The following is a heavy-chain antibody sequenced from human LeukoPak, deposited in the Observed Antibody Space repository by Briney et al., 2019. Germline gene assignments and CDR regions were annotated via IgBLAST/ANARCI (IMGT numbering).Heavy chain of an antibody. CDR3: ARAGCSSTSCYSMAWFGP. J-gene: IGHJ5*02. V-gene: IGHV1-8*01. Sequence: ASVKVSCKASGYTFTSYDINWVRQATGQGLEWMGWMNPNSGNTGYAQKFQGRVTMTRNTSISTAYMELSSLRSEDTAVYYCARAGCSSTSCYSMAWFGPWGQGTLVTVSS. D-gene: IGHD2-2*01. CDR2: MNPNSGNT. CDR1: GYTFTSYD.